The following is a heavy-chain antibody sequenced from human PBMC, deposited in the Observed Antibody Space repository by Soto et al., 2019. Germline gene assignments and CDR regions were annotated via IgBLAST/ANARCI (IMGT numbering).Heavy chain of an antibody. CDR3: VTMKRARLDS. D-gene: IGHD6-25*01. J-gene: IGHJ4*02. CDR1: GIMSSGYG. Sequence: QEQVVQSGPAMKEPGSSVKVSCRASGIMSSGYGFSWVRQAPGHGLEWVGRINPTLDSTQYAQNLQGRVSLTVDKSTDTAYLEVTSLRLEDTAIYFCVTMKRARLDSWGRGTVVTVSS. CDR2: INPTLDST. V-gene: IGHV1-69*09.